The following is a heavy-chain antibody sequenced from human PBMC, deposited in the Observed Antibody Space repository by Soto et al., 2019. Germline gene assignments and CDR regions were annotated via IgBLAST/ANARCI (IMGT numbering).Heavy chain of an antibody. CDR2: MNPNSGNT. J-gene: IGHJ5*02. Sequence: ASVKVSCKASGYTFTSYDINWVRQATGQGLEWMGWMNPNSGNTGYAQKFQGRVTMTRNTSISTAYMELSSLRSEDTAVYYCARGGSDCSSTSCYRFDPWGQGTLVTVSS. D-gene: IGHD2-2*02. V-gene: IGHV1-8*01. CDR3: ARGGSDCSSTSCYRFDP. CDR1: GYTFTSYD.